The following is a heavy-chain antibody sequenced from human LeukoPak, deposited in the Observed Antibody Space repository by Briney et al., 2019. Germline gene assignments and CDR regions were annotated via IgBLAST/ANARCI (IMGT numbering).Heavy chain of an antibody. CDR3: ARDGVGATALDY. V-gene: IGHV3-30*01. D-gene: IGHD1-26*01. CDR1: GFTFSSYA. Sequence: GRSLKLSCAASGFTFSSYAMHWVRQAPGKGLEWVAVISYDGSNKYYADSVKGRFTISRDSSKNTLYLQMNSLRAEDTAVYYCARDGVGATALDYWGQGTLVTVSS. J-gene: IGHJ4*02. CDR2: ISYDGSNK.